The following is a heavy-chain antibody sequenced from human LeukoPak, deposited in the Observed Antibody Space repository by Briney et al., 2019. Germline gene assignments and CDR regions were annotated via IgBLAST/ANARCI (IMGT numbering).Heavy chain of an antibody. CDR3: ARNGYSCIDV. D-gene: IGHD2-8*01. V-gene: IGHV4-4*02. CDR1: GDSITNDNW. Sequence: SETLSLTCTVSGDSITNDNWWSWVRQPPGKGLEWIGEIYHSGGTNYNPSLKSRVTISVDKSKNQFSLNVNSLTAADTAVYYCARNGYSCIDVWGKGTTVTVSS. J-gene: IGHJ6*03. CDR2: IYHSGGT.